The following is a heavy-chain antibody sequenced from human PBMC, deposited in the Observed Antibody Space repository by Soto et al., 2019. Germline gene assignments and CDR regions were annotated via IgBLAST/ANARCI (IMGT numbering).Heavy chain of an antibody. V-gene: IGHV4-61*01. D-gene: IGHD1-1*01. J-gene: IGHJ6*02. Sequence: QVQLQESGPGLVKPSETLSLTCTVSGGSVSSGSYYWSWIRQPPVKGLEWIGYIYYSGSTNYNPSLKSRVTISVDTSKNQCSLKLSSVTAADTAVYYCARDTKLMYYYYGMDVWGQGTTVTVSS. CDR2: IYYSGST. CDR3: ARDTKLMYYYYGMDV. CDR1: GGSVSSGSYY.